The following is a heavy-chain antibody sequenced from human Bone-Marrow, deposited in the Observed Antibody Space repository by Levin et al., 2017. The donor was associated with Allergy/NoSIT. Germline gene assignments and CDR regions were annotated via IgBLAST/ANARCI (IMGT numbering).Heavy chain of an antibody. D-gene: IGHD6-13*01. Sequence: PGGSLRLSCAASGFTFSTYGMHWVRQAPGKGLEWVAVISYDGSITYFADSVKGRFTISRDNSKNTLYLQMNSLRAEDTAVYYCAKDPRASASIAPGDSVGYYSDYWGQGTLLTVSS. CDR3: AKDPRASASIAPGDSVGYYSDY. V-gene: IGHV3-30*18. J-gene: IGHJ4*02. CDR2: ISYDGSIT. CDR1: GFTFSTYG.